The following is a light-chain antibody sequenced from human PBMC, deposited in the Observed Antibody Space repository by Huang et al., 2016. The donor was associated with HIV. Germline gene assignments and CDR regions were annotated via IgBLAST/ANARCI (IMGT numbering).Light chain of an antibody. CDR1: QSLLYSNGYTY. V-gene: IGKV2-28*01. CDR2: LGS. Sequence: DIVMTQSPLSLSVTLGEPASISCKSNQSLLYSNGYTYLAWYLQKPGQSLQLLIFLGSDRASGVPDRFSGSGTGVDFTLTISRLEAEDVGVYYCMQGLQTPPTFGQGTKVEI. CDR3: MQGLQTPPT. J-gene: IGKJ1*01.